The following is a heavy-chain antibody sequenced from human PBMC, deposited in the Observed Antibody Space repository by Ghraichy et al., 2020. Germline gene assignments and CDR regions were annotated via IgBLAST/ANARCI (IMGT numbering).Heavy chain of an antibody. V-gene: IGHV3-7*03. Sequence: GSLRLSCAASGFTFSSYWMSWVRQAPGKGLEWVANIKQDGSEKYYVDSVKGRFTISRDNAKNSLYLQMNSLRAEDTAVYYCARWKSSSWPAGYYYGMDVWGQGTTVTVSS. D-gene: IGHD6-13*01. J-gene: IGHJ6*02. CDR3: ARWKSSSWPAGYYYGMDV. CDR1: GFTFSSYW. CDR2: IKQDGSEK.